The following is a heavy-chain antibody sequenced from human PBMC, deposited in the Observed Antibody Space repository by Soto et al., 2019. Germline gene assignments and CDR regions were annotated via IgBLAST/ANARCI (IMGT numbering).Heavy chain of an antibody. V-gene: IGHV3-23*01. CDR1: GFTFSSYA. CDR2: ISGSGGST. CDR3: AKRRGDYDILTGYYSPFDY. J-gene: IGHJ4*02. D-gene: IGHD3-9*01. Sequence: EVQLLESGGGLVQPGGSLRLSCAASGFTFSSYAMSWVRQAPGKGLEWVSAISGSGGSTYYADSVKGLFTISRDNSEDTLYLQMNSLRAEDTAVYYCAKRRGDYDILTGYYSPFDYWGQGTLVTVSS.